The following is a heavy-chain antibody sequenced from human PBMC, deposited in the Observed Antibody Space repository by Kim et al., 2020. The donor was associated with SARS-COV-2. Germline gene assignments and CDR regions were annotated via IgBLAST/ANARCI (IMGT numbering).Heavy chain of an antibody. CDR1: GFTFSDYY. CDR3: ARGGYNWNDPSVWGAFDI. J-gene: IGHJ3*02. Sequence: GGSLRLSCAASGFTFSDYYMSWIRQAPGKGLEWVSYISSSGSTIYYADSVKGRFTISRDNAKNSLYLQMNSLRAEDTAVYYCARGGYNWNDPSVWGAFDIWGQGTMVTVSS. D-gene: IGHD1-20*01. CDR2: ISSSGSTI. V-gene: IGHV3-11*01.